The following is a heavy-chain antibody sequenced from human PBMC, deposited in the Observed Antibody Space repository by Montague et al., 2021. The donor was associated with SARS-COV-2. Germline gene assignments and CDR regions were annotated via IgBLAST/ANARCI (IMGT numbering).Heavy chain of an antibody. CDR1: GYTFSSYG. Sequence: LGKVSCKASGYTFSSYGISWVRQAPGQGLEWMGWISAYNGNTNYAQKLQGRVTMTTEKSTSTAYMELRSLRSDDTALYYCARVKWLRLDYWGQGTQVSVSS. CDR3: ARVKWLRLDY. CDR2: ISAYNGNT. D-gene: IGHD5-12*01. V-gene: IGHV1-18*01. J-gene: IGHJ4*02.